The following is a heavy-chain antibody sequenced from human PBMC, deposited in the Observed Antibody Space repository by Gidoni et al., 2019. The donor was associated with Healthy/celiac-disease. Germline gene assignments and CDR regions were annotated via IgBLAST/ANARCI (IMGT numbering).Heavy chain of an antibody. CDR1: GFSLSNARMG. V-gene: IGHV2-26*01. J-gene: IGHJ6*03. CDR3: ARIRLGGIFRGVINDYYYYMDV. CDR2: IFSNDEK. Sequence: QVTLKESGPVLVKPTETLTLTCTVSGFSLSNARMGVSWIRQPPGKALEWLAHIFSNDEKSYSTSLKSRLTISKDTSKSQVVLTMTNMDPVDTATYYCARIRLGGIFRGVINDYYYYMDVWGKGTTVTVSS. D-gene: IGHD3-10*01.